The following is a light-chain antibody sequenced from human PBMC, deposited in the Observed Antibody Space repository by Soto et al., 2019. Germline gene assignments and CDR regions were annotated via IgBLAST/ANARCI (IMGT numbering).Light chain of an antibody. V-gene: IGKV3-15*01. CDR1: QSISIT. CDR2: GAS. Sequence: EIVMTQSPATLSVSPGERATLSCRASQSISITLAWYQQKPGQAPRLLIYGASTRATDIPARFSGSGSGTEFTLTIGGLQSEDFAVYYCQQYNNWPRTFGGGTKVEI. CDR3: QQYNNWPRT. J-gene: IGKJ4*01.